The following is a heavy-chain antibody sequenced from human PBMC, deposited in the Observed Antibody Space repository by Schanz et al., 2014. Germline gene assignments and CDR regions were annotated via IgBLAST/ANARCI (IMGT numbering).Heavy chain of an antibody. CDR1: GGSISSRSYY. CDR2: IDYDGNA. CDR3: ARRGRAFDT. V-gene: IGHV4-39*01. J-gene: IGHJ3*02. Sequence: QVQLRESGPGLVKPSETLSLTCSVSGGSISSRSYYWGWIRQPPGKGLEWIGNIDYDGNAYYNPSLTSQFTMSVDIPKAHFPLRVASWTAADTAVYFCARRGRAFDTWGHGTMVTVSS.